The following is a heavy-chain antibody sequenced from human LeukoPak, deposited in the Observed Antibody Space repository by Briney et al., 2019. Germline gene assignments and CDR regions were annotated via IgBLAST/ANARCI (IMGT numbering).Heavy chain of an antibody. CDR3: ARDGLLWFGESES. J-gene: IGHJ5*02. D-gene: IGHD3-10*01. CDR1: GFTFNTYN. Sequence: GGSLRLSCAASGFTFNTYNMNWVRQAPGKGLECVSISSSGSTIYYADSVKGRFTISRDDAKNSLYLQMNSLRAEDTAVYYCARDGLLWFGESESWGQGTLVTVSS. CDR2: SSSGSTI. V-gene: IGHV3-48*01.